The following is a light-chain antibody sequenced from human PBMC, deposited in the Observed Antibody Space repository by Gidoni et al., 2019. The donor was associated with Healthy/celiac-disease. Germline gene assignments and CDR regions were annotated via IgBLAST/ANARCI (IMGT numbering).Light chain of an antibody. V-gene: IGKV1-39*01. CDR1: QSISSY. CDR2: AAS. Sequence: DIQMTQSPSSLSASVGDRVTITCRASQSISSYLNWYQQKPGKAPKLLIYAASSLQSGVQSRFSGSGSGKDFTLTISSLQPEEFATYYCQQSDSTPRYTFGQGNKLEIK. J-gene: IGKJ2*01. CDR3: QQSDSTPRYT.